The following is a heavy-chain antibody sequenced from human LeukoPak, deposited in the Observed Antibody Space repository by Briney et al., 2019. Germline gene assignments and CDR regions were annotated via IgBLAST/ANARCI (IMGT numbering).Heavy chain of an antibody. CDR3: ARSNARDGYNFGY. D-gene: IGHD5-24*01. CDR2: FYYSGAT. Sequence: SETLSLTCTVSGGSISSPYWSWIRQPPGEGLEWIGYFYYSGATTYNPSLQSRVTISVDTSKTQLSLKMTSMTAADAAVYYCARSNARDGYNFGYWGQGILVTVSS. J-gene: IGHJ4*02. V-gene: IGHV4-59*08. CDR1: GGSISSPY.